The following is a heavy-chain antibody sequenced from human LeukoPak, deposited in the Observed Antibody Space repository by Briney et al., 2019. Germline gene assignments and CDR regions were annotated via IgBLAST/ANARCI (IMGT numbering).Heavy chain of an antibody. CDR2: FDPEDGET. Sequence: ASVTVSCTVSGYTLTELSMHWVRQAPGKGLEWMGGFDPEDGETIYAQKFQGRVTMTEDTSTDTAYMELSSLRSEDTAVYYCARGYCSSTSCYMDVWGQGTTVTISS. CDR3: ARGYCSSTSCYMDV. CDR1: GYTLTELS. J-gene: IGHJ6*02. V-gene: IGHV1-24*01. D-gene: IGHD2-2*01.